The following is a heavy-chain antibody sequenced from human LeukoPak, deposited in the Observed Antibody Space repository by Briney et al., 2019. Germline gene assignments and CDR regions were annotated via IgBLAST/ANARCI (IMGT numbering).Heavy chain of an antibody. CDR3: ARGHAMVRGVIPDY. Sequence: SQTLSLTCTVSGGSISSYYWSWIRQPPGKGLEWIGYIYYSGSTNYNPSLKSRVTISVDTSKNQFSLKLSSVTAADTAVYYCARGHAMVRGVIPDYWGQGTPVTVSS. V-gene: IGHV4-59*01. CDR1: GGSISSYY. D-gene: IGHD3-10*01. J-gene: IGHJ4*02. CDR2: IYYSGST.